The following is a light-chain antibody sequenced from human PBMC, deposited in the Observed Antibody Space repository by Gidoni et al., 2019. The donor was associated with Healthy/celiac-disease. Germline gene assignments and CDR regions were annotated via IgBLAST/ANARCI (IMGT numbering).Light chain of an antibody. J-gene: IGKJ3*01. Sequence: IQLTQSPSFLSASVGDRVTTTCRASQGISSYLAWYQQKPGKAPKLLIYAASTLQSGVPSRFSGSGSGTEFTLTISSLQPEDFATYYCQQLNSYPRFTFGPGTKVDIK. CDR2: AAS. V-gene: IGKV1-9*01. CDR1: QGISSY. CDR3: QQLNSYPRFT.